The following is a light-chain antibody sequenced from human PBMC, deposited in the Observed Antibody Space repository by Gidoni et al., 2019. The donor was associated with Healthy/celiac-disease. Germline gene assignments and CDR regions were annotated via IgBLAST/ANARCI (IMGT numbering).Light chain of an antibody. Sequence: AIRMTQSPSSLSASTGDRVTITCRASQGISSYLAWYQHKPGKAPKLLIYAASTLQSGVPSRFSGSGSGTDFTLTISCLQSEDFATYYCQQYYSYWTFGQGTKVEIK. J-gene: IGKJ1*01. CDR3: QQYYSYWT. V-gene: IGKV1-8*01. CDR2: AAS. CDR1: QGISSY.